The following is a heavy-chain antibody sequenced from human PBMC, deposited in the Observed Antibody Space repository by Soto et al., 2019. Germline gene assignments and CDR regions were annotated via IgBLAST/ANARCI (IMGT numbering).Heavy chain of an antibody. V-gene: IGHV3-33*01. CDR1: GFTFSSYG. CDR2: IWYDGSNK. CDR3: ARDPAIPFVSGIAVAGYFDY. D-gene: IGHD6-19*01. Sequence: GGSLRLSCAASGFTFSSYGMHWVRQAPGKGLEWVAVIWYDGSNKYYADSVKGRFTISRDNSKNTLYLQMNSLRAEDTAVYYCARDPAIPFVSGIAVAGYFDYWGQGTLVTVSS. J-gene: IGHJ4*02.